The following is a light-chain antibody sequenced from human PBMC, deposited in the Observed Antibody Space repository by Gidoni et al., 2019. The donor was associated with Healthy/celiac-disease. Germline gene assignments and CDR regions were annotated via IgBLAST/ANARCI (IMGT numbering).Light chain of an antibody. V-gene: IGKV3-20*01. CDR2: GAS. Sequence: EIVLTQSPVTLSLSPGERATLACRASQSVSSSYLAWYQQKPGQAPRLLIYGASSRATGIPDRFSGSGSGTDFTLIISSLEPEDFAVYYCQQYGSSPRTFGQGTKVEIK. CDR3: QQYGSSPRT. CDR1: QSVSSSY. J-gene: IGKJ1*01.